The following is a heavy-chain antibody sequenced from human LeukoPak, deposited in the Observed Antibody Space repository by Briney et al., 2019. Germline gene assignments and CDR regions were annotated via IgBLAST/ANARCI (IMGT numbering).Heavy chain of an antibody. CDR3: ARASRVLRYFDFDY. J-gene: IGHJ4*02. D-gene: IGHD3-9*01. V-gene: IGHV4-34*01. Sequence: SETLSLTCAVYGGSFSGYYWSWIRQPPGKGLEWIGEINHSGSTNYNPSLKSRVTISVDTSKNQFSLKLSSVTAADTAVYYCARASRVLRYFDFDYWGQGTLVTASS. CDR2: INHSGST. CDR1: GGSFSGYY.